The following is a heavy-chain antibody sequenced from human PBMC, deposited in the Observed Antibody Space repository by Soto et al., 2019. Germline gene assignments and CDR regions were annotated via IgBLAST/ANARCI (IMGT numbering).Heavy chain of an antibody. Sequence: QVHLEESGGGLVKPGGSLRLSCTASGFTFSDYYMGWIRQAPGKGLEWVSDISNSGRITHHADSVEGRFTISRDNAKNSLYLQMNSLRPEDSAIYYYARDHGGGGLTLEYWGQGTLVTVSS. CDR1: GFTFSDYY. V-gene: IGHV3-11*01. D-gene: IGHD3-16*01. CDR3: ARDHGGGGLTLEY. CDR2: ISNSGRIT. J-gene: IGHJ4*02.